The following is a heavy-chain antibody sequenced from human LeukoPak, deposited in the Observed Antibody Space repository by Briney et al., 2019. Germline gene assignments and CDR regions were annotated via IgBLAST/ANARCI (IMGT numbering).Heavy chain of an antibody. J-gene: IGHJ4*02. CDR3: GRRPAVDGPIDN. Sequence: SETLSLTCVVSGVSLHRSFWTWVRQPPGRGLEWIGRIYSSGTTYYSPSLKSRLTISIDTSKNQFSLRLASMTAADTAVYFCGRRPAVDGPIDNWGQGILVAVSS. CDR2: IYSSGTT. D-gene: IGHD3/OR15-3a*01. CDR1: GVSLHRSF. V-gene: IGHV4-59*01.